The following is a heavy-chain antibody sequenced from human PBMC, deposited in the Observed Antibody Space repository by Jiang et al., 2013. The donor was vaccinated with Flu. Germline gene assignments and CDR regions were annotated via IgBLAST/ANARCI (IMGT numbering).Heavy chain of an antibody. CDR2: ISGSGGST. CDR3: AKDLGTGVLGYGMDV. J-gene: IGHJ6*02. Sequence: VESGGGSVQPGGSLRVSCGASGFTFSTYAMSWVRQPPGKGLEWVSVISGSGGSTYYADSVKGRFTISRDNSKNTLYLQMKSLRAEDTAVYYCAKDLGTGVLGYGMDVWGQGTTVTVSS. V-gene: IGHV3-23*04. CDR1: GFTFSTYA. D-gene: IGHD7-27*01.